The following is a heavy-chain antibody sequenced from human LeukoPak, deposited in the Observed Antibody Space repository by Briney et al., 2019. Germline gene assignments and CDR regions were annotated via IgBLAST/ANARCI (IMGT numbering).Heavy chain of an antibody. CDR2: IYHSGST. CDR1: GGSISSSNW. Sequence: NTSGTLSLTCAVSGGSISSSNWWSWVRLPPGKGLEWIGEIYHSGSTNYNPSLKSRVTISVDKSKNQFSLKLSSVTATDTAVYYCASGGIAAAGAEYSHHWGQGTLVTVSS. D-gene: IGHD6-13*01. CDR3: ASGGIAAAGAEYSHH. V-gene: IGHV4-4*02. J-gene: IGHJ1*01.